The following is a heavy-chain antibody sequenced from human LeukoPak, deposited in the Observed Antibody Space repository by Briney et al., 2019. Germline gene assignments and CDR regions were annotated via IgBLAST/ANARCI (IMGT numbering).Heavy chain of an antibody. J-gene: IGHJ4*02. CDR1: VGSISSYY. Sequence: SETLSLSCTISVGSISSYYWGWIRQPPVKELEWIGYIYYSGSTNYNPSLKSRVTISVDTSKNQFSLKLSSVTAADTAVYYCARGHYGGNSGFDYWGQGTLVTVSS. D-gene: IGHD4-23*01. CDR2: IYYSGST. V-gene: IGHV4-59*01. CDR3: ARGHYGGNSGFDY.